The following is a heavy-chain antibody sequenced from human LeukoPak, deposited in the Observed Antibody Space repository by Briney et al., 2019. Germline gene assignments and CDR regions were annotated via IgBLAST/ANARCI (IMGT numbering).Heavy chain of an antibody. J-gene: IGHJ4*02. CDR1: GFTFSSYS. CDR3: ASLSGGFTFDY. Sequence: SGGSLRLSCAASGFTFSSYSMHWVRQAPGKGIEWVAVISYDGSNKYYADSVKGRFTISRDNSKNTLYLQMNSLRAEDTAVYYCASLSGGFTFDYWGQGTLVTVSS. V-gene: IGHV3-30*05. D-gene: IGHD1-26*01. CDR2: ISYDGSNK.